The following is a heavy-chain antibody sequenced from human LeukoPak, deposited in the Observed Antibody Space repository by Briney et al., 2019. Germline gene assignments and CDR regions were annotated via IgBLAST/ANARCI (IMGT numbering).Heavy chain of an antibody. J-gene: IGHJ4*02. CDR3: AGDASHWKPWTHCDW. CDR1: RFFSTNYE. V-gene: IGHV3-48*02. D-gene: IGHD1-1*01. CDR2: ITTGSSTI. Sequence: GGSLRLSCVDSRFFSTNYETNRVRQVPGKGLEWVSYITTGSSTIQYADSVKGRFTVSRDNAKNSVYLQMNNLRDEDTAVYYCAGDASHWKPWTHCDWWGQGTLVSVSS.